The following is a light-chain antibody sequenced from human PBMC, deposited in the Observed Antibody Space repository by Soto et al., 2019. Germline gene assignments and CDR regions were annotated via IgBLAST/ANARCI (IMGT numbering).Light chain of an antibody. CDR2: GAS. CDR1: QTISSW. CDR3: QQYNSHWT. Sequence: DIQMTQSPSTLSGSVGDRVTITCRASQTISSWLAWYQQKPGKAPKLLIYGASSLQSGVPSRFSGSGSGTDFTLTISSLQPDDFATYYCQQYNSHWTFGQGTKVDI. J-gene: IGKJ1*01. V-gene: IGKV1-5*01.